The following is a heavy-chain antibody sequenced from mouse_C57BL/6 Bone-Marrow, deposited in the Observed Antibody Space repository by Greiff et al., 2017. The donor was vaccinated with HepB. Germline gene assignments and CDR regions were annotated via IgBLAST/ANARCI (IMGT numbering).Heavy chain of an antibody. CDR3: ARFPRLSNYNAMDY. CDR2: INPNNGGT. J-gene: IGHJ4*01. V-gene: IGHV1-18*01. Sequence: VQLKQSGPELVKPGASVKIPCKASGYTFTDYNMDWVKQSHGKSLEWIGDINPNNGGTIYNQKFKGKATLTVDKSSSTAYMELRSLTSEDTAVYYCARFPRLSNYNAMDYWGQGTSVTVSS. CDR1: GYTFTDYN. D-gene: IGHD2-5*01.